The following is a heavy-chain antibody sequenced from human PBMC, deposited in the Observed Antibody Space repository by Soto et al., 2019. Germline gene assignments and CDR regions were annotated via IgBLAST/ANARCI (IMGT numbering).Heavy chain of an antibody. V-gene: IGHV3-23*01. J-gene: IGHJ6*03. CDR1: GFTFSSYA. CDR3: ATGGRRDDYGDYLNYYYYYMDV. D-gene: IGHD4-17*01. Sequence: GGSLRLSCAASGFTFSSYAMSWVRQAPGKGLEWVSAISGSGGSTYYADSVKGRFTISRDNSKNTLYLQMNSLRAEDTAVDYCATGGRRDDYGDYLNYYYYYMDVWGKGTTVTVSS. CDR2: ISGSGGST.